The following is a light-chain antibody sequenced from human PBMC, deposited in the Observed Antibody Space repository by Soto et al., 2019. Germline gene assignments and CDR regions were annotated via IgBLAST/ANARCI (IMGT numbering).Light chain of an antibody. CDR3: QQYSNWPLIT. CDR1: QSVSSN. V-gene: IGKV3-15*01. CDR2: GAS. J-gene: IGKJ5*01. Sequence: IVMTQSPATLSVSPGERATLSCRASQSVSSNLAWYQQKRGQAPRLLIYGASTRATGLPARFSGSGSGTEFTLTISSLQSEDFAVYYCQQYSNWPLITFGQGTRLEIK.